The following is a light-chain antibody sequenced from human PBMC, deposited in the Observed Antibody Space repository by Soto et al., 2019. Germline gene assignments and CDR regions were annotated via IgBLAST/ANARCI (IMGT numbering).Light chain of an antibody. J-gene: IGLJ1*01. CDR3: SSYTRTSNHYF. CDR1: SSDVGGYNY. CDR2: EVS. Sequence: QSALTQPPSASGSPGQSVTISCAGTSSDVGGYNYVSWYQQHPGKAPKLMIYEVSKRPSGVPDRFSGSKSGNTASLTVSGLQAEDEADYYCSSYTRTSNHYFFGSGTKVTVL. V-gene: IGLV2-8*01.